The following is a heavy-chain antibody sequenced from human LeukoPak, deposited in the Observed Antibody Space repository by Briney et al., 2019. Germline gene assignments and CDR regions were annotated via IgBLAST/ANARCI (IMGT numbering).Heavy chain of an antibody. CDR1: GGSISSGGYY. V-gene: IGHV4-31*03. CDR2: IYYSGST. D-gene: IGHD3-22*01. Sequence: SETLSLTCTVSGGSISSGGYYWSWIRQHPGKGLEWIGYIYYSGSTYYNPSLKSRVTISVDTSKNQFSLKLSSVTAADTAVYYCARHLHYYDSSGLLVDAFDIWGQGTMVTVSS. CDR3: ARHLHYYDSSGLLVDAFDI. J-gene: IGHJ3*02.